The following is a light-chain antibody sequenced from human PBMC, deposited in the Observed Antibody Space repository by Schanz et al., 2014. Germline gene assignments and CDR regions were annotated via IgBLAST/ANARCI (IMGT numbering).Light chain of an antibody. J-gene: IGLJ1*01. CDR3: SSYGGNLGV. V-gene: IGLV2-14*03. CDR1: SSDVGGYNY. CDR2: DVS. Sequence: QPGSVSGSPGQSITISCTGTSSDVGGYNYVSWHQQHPGKAPKLMTYDVSKRPSGVSNRFSGSKSGNTASLTISGLQAEDEADYYCSSYGGNLGVFGTGTKLTVL.